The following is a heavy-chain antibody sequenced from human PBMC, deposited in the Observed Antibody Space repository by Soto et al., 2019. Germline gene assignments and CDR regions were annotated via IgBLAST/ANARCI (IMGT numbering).Heavy chain of an antibody. V-gene: IGHV4-34*01. Sequence: SETLSLTCAVYGGSFSGYYWSWIRQPPGKGLEWIGEINHSGSTNYNPSLKSRVTISVDTSKNQFSLKLSSVTAADTAVYYCARVITRITIFGVVIRGVGMDVWGQGTTVTVSS. CDR1: GGSFSGYY. D-gene: IGHD3-3*01. CDR3: ARVITRITIFGVVIRGVGMDV. J-gene: IGHJ6*02. CDR2: INHSGST.